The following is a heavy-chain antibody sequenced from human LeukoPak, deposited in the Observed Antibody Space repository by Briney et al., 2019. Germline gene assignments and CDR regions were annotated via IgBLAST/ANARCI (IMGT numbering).Heavy chain of an antibody. D-gene: IGHD3-10*01. V-gene: IGHV3-48*03. Sequence: GGSLRLSCAASGFMFSSYEMNWVRQAPGKGLEWVPYISSSGSTIYYADSVKGRFTISRDNAKNSLYLQMNSLRAEDTAVYYCARVVVRGVLILRYWGQGTLVTVSS. CDR1: GFMFSSYE. J-gene: IGHJ4*02. CDR3: ARVVVRGVLILRY. CDR2: ISSSGSTI.